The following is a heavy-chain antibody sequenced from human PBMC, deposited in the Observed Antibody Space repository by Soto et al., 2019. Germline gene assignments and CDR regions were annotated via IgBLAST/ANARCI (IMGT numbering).Heavy chain of an antibody. CDR1: GFTLSTYG. D-gene: IGHD3-3*01. Sequence: PGGSLRLSCAASGFTLSTYGMQWVRQAPGKGLEWVATLSYDGNNKNYADFVKGRFTISRDNSKNTLYLQMNSLKTEDTAVYYCAKDLGQFLEWLLSSDYLDHWGPGTQVTVSS. V-gene: IGHV3-30*18. J-gene: IGHJ4*02. CDR3: AKDLGQFLEWLLSSDYLDH. CDR2: LSYDGNNK.